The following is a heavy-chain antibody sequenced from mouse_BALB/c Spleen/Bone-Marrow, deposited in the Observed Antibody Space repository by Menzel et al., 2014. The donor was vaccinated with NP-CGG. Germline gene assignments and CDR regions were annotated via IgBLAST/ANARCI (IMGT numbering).Heavy chain of an antibody. D-gene: IGHD1-1*01. V-gene: IGHV5-17*02. CDR2: ISSGSSTI. J-gene: IGHJ2*01. Sequence: EVHLVESGGGLVQPGGSRKLSCAASGFTFSSFGMHWVRQAPEKGLEWVAYISSGSSTIYYGDTVMGRFTISRDNPENTLFLQMTSLRSEDTATYYCVRSGSSSGYFDYWGQGTTLTVSS. CDR1: GFTFSSFG. CDR3: VRSGSSSGYFDY.